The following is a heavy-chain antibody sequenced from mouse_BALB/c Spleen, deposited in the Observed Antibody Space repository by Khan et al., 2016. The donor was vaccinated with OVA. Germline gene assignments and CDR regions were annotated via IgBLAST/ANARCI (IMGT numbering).Heavy chain of an antibody. CDR2: INPRSGDT. D-gene: IGHD2-14*01. J-gene: IGHJ4*01. CDR3: ARRTTGYTMDY. CDR1: GYTFTSNT. V-gene: IGHV1-4*01. Sequence: VQLQQPGAELARPGASVRMSCKASGYTFTSNTMHWGKQRPGQGLEWIGYINPRSGDTNYNQNFKDKATLTADKSSSTAYMQLSSLTSEDSAVYYCARRTTGYTMDYWGQGTSVTVSS.